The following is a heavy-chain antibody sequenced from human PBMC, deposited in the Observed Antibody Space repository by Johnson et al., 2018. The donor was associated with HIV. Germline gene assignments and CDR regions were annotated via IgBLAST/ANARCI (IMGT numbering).Heavy chain of an antibody. CDR3: AKEYRNLYDGSSYLFPDVVDS. D-gene: IGHD3-22*01. V-gene: IGHV3-30*18. CDR1: GFTFSSYG. Sequence: QVQLVESGGGVVQPGRSLRLSCAASGFTFSSYGMHWVRQAPGKGLEWVAGISHDGWNKHSADSVKGRFTISRDNSKNTLYLQMNSLSPDDTAVYYCAKEYRNLYDGSSYLFPDVVDSWGQGTMVTVAS. J-gene: IGHJ3*02. CDR2: ISHDGWNK.